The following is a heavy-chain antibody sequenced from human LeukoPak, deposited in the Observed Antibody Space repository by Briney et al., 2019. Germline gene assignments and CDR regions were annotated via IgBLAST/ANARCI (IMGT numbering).Heavy chain of an antibody. Sequence: SVNVSCKASGGTFSSYAISWVRQAPGQGLEWMGRIIPILGIANYAQKFQGRVTITADKSTSTAYMELSSLRSEDTAVYYCARDPHSISSSSIPFDYWGQGTLVTVSS. CDR1: GGTFSSYA. CDR3: ARDPHSISSSSIPFDY. J-gene: IGHJ4*02. CDR2: IIPILGIA. D-gene: IGHD6-13*01. V-gene: IGHV1-69*04.